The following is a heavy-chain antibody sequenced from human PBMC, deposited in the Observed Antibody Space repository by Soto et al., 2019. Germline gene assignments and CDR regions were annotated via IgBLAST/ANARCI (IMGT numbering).Heavy chain of an antibody. CDR3: TTERRYYYDSGGY. D-gene: IGHD3-22*01. V-gene: IGHV3-15*01. CDR1: GFTFSKAW. J-gene: IGHJ4*02. Sequence: GGTLRLSCAASGFTFSKAWMSWVRQAPGKGLEWVGHIKSKIDGGATDYAAPVKGRFSISRDDSKNTLYLQMNNLETEDTALYYCTTERRYYYDSGGYWGQGTLVTVSS. CDR2: IKSKIDGGAT.